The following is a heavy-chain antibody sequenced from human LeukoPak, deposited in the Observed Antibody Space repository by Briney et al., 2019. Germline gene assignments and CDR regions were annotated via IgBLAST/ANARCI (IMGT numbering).Heavy chain of an antibody. CDR1: GDSFSYFY. D-gene: IGHD6-13*01. J-gene: IGHJ4*02. CDR2: IYNSGST. Sequence: SETLSLTRTVAGDSFSYFYWSWIRQPPGKGLEWIGYIYNSGSTNYNPSLKSRVTISLDTSKNQFSLKLSSATAADTAVYYCARGVVAAAGRTFDFWGQGTLVTVSS. V-gene: IGHV4-59*01. CDR3: ARGVVAAAGRTFDF.